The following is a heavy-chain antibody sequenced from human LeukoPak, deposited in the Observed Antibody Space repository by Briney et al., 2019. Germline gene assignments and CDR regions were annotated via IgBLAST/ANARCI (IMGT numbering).Heavy chain of an antibody. D-gene: IGHD2-15*01. V-gene: IGHV6-1*01. CDR1: GDSVSSNRAA. Sequence: SQTLSLTCAISGDSVSSNRAAWNWIRQSPSRGLEWLGRTYYWSKWYTEYTLSVKSRISIKPDTSKNQFSLQLNSVTPEDTAVYYCARAVGFDNGMDVWGQGTTVTVSS. J-gene: IGHJ6*02. CDR3: ARAVGFDNGMDV. CDR2: TYYWSKWYT.